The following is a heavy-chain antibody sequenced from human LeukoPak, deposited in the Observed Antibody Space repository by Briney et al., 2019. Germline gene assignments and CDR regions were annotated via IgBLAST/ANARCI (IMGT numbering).Heavy chain of an antibody. CDR1: GYTFTGYY. J-gene: IGHJ4*02. D-gene: IGHD6-6*01. V-gene: IGHV1-2*02. CDR2: INPNSGGT. CDR3: ARVPLYSTSYHFDY. Sequence: ASVKVSCKASGYTFTGYYMHWVRQAPGQGLEWMGWINPNSGGTNYAQKFQGRVTMTRDTPISTAYMELSRLRSDDTAVYHCARVPLYSTSYHFDYWGQGTLVTVSS.